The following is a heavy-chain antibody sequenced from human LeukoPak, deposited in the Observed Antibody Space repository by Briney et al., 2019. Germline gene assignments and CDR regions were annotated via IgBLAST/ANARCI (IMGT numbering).Heavy chain of an antibody. J-gene: IGHJ5*02. CDR1: GYTFTGYY. Sequence: GASVKVSCKASGYTFTGYYMHWVRQAPGQGLEWMGWINPNSGGTNYAQKFQGRVTMTKDTSISTAYMELSRLRSDDTAVYYCARDPGTGTTAWFDPWGQGTLVTVSS. D-gene: IGHD1-7*01. CDR2: INPNSGGT. CDR3: ARDPGTGTTAWFDP. V-gene: IGHV1-2*02.